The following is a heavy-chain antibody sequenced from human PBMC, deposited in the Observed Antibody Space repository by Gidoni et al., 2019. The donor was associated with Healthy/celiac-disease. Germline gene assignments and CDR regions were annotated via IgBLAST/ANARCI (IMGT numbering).Heavy chain of an antibody. V-gene: IGHV3-23*01. CDR1: GFPFSSYA. CDR2: ISGSGGST. Sequence: EVQLLEYGGGLVQPGGSLRLSCAASGFPFSSYATSWVRQAPGKGLEWVSAISGSGGSTYYADSVKGRFTISRDNSKNTLYLQMNSLRAEDTAVYYCAKGGYCSSTSCYLGAFDIWGQGTMVTVSS. D-gene: IGHD2-2*01. J-gene: IGHJ3*02. CDR3: AKGGYCSSTSCYLGAFDI.